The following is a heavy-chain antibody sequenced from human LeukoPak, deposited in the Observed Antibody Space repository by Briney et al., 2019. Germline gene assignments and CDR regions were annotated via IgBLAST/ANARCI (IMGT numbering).Heavy chain of an antibody. V-gene: IGHV1-2*02. CDR2: INPNSGDT. D-gene: IGHD6-13*01. J-gene: IGHJ4*02. CDR3: ARAGIAAAILT. CDR1: GYIFTGYY. Sequence: ASVKVSCKASGYIFTGYYMHWVRQAPGQGLEWMGWINPNSGDTNYAQKSQGSVTMSRETSISTGYMELRRPTSQDTGVYYCARAGIAAAILTWGQGTLVTVSS.